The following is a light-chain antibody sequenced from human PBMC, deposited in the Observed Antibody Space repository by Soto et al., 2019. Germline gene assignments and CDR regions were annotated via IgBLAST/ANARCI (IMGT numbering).Light chain of an antibody. Sequence: DSQMTQSPSSLSASVGDRVTITCQASQDMSNYLNWYQQKPGKAPNLLIYDASNLETGVPSRFSGSGSGTDFTFTIISLQQADIVTYYCQQHDNRPPITFGQGTRLEIK. CDR2: DAS. J-gene: IGKJ5*01. CDR1: QDMSNY. V-gene: IGKV1-33*01. CDR3: QQHDNRPPIT.